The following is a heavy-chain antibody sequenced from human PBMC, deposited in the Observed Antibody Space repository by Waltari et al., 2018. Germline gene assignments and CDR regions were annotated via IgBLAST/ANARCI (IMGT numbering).Heavy chain of an antibody. CDR3: VRGYPDIVATISDY. CDR2: FYKSGTT. D-gene: IGHD5-12*01. CDR1: RSSIRHNNYY. Sequence: QLQLQESGPGLVKPSETLSLTCTVSRSSIRHNNYYWGWVRQHPGKGLEGIGSFYKSGTTYYNPSLKSRVTISVDTSNNQFSLKLNSVTAADTAVYYCVRGYPDIVATISDYWGQGTLVIVSS. V-gene: IGHV4-39*07. J-gene: IGHJ4*02.